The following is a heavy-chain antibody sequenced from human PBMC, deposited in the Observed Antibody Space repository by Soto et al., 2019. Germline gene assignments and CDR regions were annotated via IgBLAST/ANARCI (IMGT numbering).Heavy chain of an antibody. Sequence: LRLSCAASGFTFSTYWMDWVRQTPGKGLEWVANINQDGSKKNYVDSVKGRFTISRDNAKNSLYLQMSSLTAEDSALYYCSRSLNSWGQGTLVTVSS. CDR2: INQDGSKK. V-gene: IGHV3-7*01. J-gene: IGHJ4*02. CDR3: SRSLNS. CDR1: GFTFSTYW.